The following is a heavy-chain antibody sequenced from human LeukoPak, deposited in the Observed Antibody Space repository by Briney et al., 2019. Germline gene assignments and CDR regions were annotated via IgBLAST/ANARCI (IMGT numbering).Heavy chain of an antibody. CDR3: ARPGGRSGLAEYFQY. CDR1: GGSFSTYY. V-gene: IGHV4-34*01. D-gene: IGHD6-19*01. Sequence: ETSETLSLTCAVYGGSFSTYYWSWIRQPPGKGLEWVGEINHSGSINSNPSLKSRVTISIDTSKNQFSLKLTSVTAADTAVYYCARPGGRSGLAEYFQYWGQGTLVTVSS. J-gene: IGHJ1*01. CDR2: INHSGSI.